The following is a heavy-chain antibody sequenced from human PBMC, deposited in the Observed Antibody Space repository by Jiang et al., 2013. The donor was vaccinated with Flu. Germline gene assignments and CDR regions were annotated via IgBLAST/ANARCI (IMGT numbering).Heavy chain of an antibody. CDR2: IDWDDDK. CDR1: WFSLSTRGTR. Sequence: KPTQTLTLTCTFLWFSLSTRGTRVSWIRQPPGRPLEWLARIDWDDDKFYSTSLKARLSISKDTSKNQVVLTMTNMDPMDTATYFCARIGNYDSRGYYYFDFWGQGTVVTVSS. J-gene: IGHJ4*02. D-gene: IGHD3-22*01. V-gene: IGHV2-70*04. CDR3: ARIGNYDSRGYYYFDF.